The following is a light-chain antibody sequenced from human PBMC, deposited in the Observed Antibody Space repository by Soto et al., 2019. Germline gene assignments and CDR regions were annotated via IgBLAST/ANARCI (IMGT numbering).Light chain of an antibody. CDR2: DAS. J-gene: IGKJ5*01. CDR1: QSVRTK. Sequence: VVTQSPATLSVSPGERATLSCRASQSVRTKLAWYQQKPGQAPRLLIYDASNRATGIPARFSGSGSGTDFTLTISSLEPEDFAVYYCQQRTNWPPITFGLGTRLEIK. CDR3: QQRTNWPPIT. V-gene: IGKV3-11*01.